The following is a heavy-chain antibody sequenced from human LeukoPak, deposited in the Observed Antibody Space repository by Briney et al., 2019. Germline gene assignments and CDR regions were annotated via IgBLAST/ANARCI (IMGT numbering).Heavy chain of an antibody. CDR1: GGSISSYY. V-gene: IGHV4-59*01. D-gene: IGHD1-26*01. CDR2: IYYSGRT. J-gene: IGHJ6*03. CDR3: ARGKVGAYYDMDV. Sequence: RLSLTCTVSGGSISSYYLSWIRQPPGKGLEWIGYIYYSGRTNYNPSLKSRVTISVDTSKNQFSLKLSSVTAADTAVYYCARGKVGAYYDMDVWGKGTTVIVS.